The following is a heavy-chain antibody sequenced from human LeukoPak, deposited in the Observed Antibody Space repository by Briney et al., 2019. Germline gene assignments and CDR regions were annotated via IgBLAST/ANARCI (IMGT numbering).Heavy chain of an antibody. V-gene: IGHV3-23*01. CDR3: TRVSTTGVGGRGYFDQ. J-gene: IGHJ4*02. CDR1: GFPFTSYA. CDR2: ISDSGAGDST. D-gene: IGHD1-1*01. Sequence: GGSLRLSCAASGFPFTSYAMSWVRQTPGKGLEWVSFISDSGAGDSTYYADSVRGRFTISRDSSKSTLYLQMNSLRAEDTAVYYCTRVSTTGVGGRGYFDQWGQGTQVTVSS.